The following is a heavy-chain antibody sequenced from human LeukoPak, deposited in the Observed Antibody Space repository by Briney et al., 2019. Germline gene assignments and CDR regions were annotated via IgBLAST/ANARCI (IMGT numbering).Heavy chain of an antibody. J-gene: IGHJ5*02. CDR2: ISGSGGST. Sequence: EPGGSLRLSCAASGFTFSSYAMSWVRQAPGKGLEWVSAISGSGGSTYYADSVKGRFTISRDNSKNTLYLQMDSLRAEDTAVYYCASSDYGFLISDWWFDPWGQGTLVTVSS. CDR3: ASSDYGFLISDWWFDP. V-gene: IGHV3-23*01. D-gene: IGHD4-17*01. CDR1: GFTFSSYA.